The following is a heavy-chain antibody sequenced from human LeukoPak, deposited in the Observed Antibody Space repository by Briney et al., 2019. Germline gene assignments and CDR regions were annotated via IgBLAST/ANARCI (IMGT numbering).Heavy chain of an antibody. Sequence: SETLSLTCAVYGGSFSGYYWSWIRQPPGKGLEWIGEINHSGSTNYNPSLKSRVTISVDTSKNQFSLKLGSVTAADTAVYYCARAPPKGYCSGGSCYRNGRYYFDYWGQGTLVTVSS. CDR2: INHSGST. V-gene: IGHV4-34*01. J-gene: IGHJ4*02. CDR3: ARAPPKGYCSGGSCYRNGRYYFDY. D-gene: IGHD2-15*01. CDR1: GGSFSGYY.